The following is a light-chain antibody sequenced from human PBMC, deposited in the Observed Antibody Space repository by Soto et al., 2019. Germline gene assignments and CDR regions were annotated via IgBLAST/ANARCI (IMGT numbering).Light chain of an antibody. J-gene: IGKJ3*01. CDR1: QRIPSS. Sequence: DIQLTQSPSFLSASLGDRVTITCRASQRIPSSLAWYQQKPGEAPNVLIYDTSTLQSGVPSRFSGSGSGTAFTLTISSLQPEDFATYYCQQLQSYPFTFGPGTKVDIK. V-gene: IGKV1-9*01. CDR3: QQLQSYPFT. CDR2: DTS.